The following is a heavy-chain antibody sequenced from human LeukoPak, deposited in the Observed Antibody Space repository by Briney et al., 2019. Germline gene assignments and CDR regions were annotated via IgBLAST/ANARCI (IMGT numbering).Heavy chain of an antibody. D-gene: IGHD1-26*01. V-gene: IGHV3-49*04. J-gene: IGHJ4*02. Sequence: GGSLRLSCTASGFTFGDYSMNWVRQAPGKGLEWVGFIRSKAYGGTTEYAASVKGRFTISRDDSKSIAYLQMNSLKTEDTAVYYCTRGRRATHNYWGQGTLVTVSS. CDR3: TRGRRATHNY. CDR2: IRSKAYGGTT. CDR1: GFTFGDYS.